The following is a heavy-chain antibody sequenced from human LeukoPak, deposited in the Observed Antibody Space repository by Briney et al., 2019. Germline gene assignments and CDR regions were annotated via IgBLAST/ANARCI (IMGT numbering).Heavy chain of an antibody. CDR1: GGSFSGYY. Sequence: SETLSLTCAVYGGSFSGYYWSWIRQPPGKGLEWIGEINHSGSTNYNPSLKSRVTISVDTSKNQFSLKLSSVTAADTAVYYCARGRSRFDYWGQGTLVTVSS. V-gene: IGHV4-34*01. CDR3: ARGRSRFDY. D-gene: IGHD2-15*01. CDR2: INHSGST. J-gene: IGHJ4*02.